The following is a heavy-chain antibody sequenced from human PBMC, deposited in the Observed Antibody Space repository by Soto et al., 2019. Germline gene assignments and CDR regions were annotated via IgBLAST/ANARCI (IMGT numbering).Heavy chain of an antibody. D-gene: IGHD3-22*01. CDR3: TFNYYDSSGSI. J-gene: IGHJ3*02. V-gene: IGHV4-30-4*08. Sequence: SETLSLTCTVSGGSISSGGYYWSWIRQHPGKGLEWIGYIYYSGSTYYNPSLKSRVTISVDTSKNQFSLKLSSVTAADTAVYYCTFNYYDSSGSIWGQGTMVTVSS. CDR2: IYYSGST. CDR1: GGSISSGGYY.